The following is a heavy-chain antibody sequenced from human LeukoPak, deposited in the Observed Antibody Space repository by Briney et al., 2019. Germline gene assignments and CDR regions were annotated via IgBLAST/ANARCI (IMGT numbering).Heavy chain of an antibody. V-gene: IGHV1-46*01. J-gene: IGHJ6*02. D-gene: IGHD2-2*01. CDR1: GYTFTSYY. CDR2: INPSGGST. Sequence: GASVKVSCKASGYTFTSYYMHWVRQAPGQGLEWMGIINPSGGSTSYAQKFQGRVTMTRDTSISTAYMELSRLRPDDTAVYYCAREKVRQSGMDVWGQGTTVTVSS. CDR3: AREKVRQSGMDV.